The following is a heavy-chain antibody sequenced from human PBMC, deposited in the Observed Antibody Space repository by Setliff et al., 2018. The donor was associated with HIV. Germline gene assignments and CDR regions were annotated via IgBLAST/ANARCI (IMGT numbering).Heavy chain of an antibody. V-gene: IGHV4-39*07. D-gene: IGHD3-10*01. Sequence: KPSETLSLTCKVSGGSLNNRNDYWGWIRQPPGKGLEWIGSINYSGNSYYNPSLKSRLTISVDTSKKQFSLEVRSVTAADTAVYYCARDGLRHHLETLSGAFDVWGQGTAVTVSS. CDR3: ARDGLRHHLETLSGAFDV. CDR1: GGSLNNRNDY. J-gene: IGHJ3*01. CDR2: INYSGNS.